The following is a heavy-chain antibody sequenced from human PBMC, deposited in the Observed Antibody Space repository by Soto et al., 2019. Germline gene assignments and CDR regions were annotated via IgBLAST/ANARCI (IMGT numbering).Heavy chain of an antibody. V-gene: IGHV1-24*01. D-gene: IGHD2-15*01. CDR3: ATGPDVAALYGMDV. Sequence: SCKVSGYTLTELSMHWVRQAPGKGLEWMGGFDPEDGETIYAQKFQGRVTMTEDTSTDTAYMELSSLRSEDTAVYYCATGPDVAALYGMDVWGQGNMVTVSS. CDR2: FDPEDGET. CDR1: GYTLTELS. J-gene: IGHJ6*02.